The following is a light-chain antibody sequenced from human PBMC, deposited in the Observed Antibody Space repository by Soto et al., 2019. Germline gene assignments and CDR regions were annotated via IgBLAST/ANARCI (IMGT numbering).Light chain of an antibody. CDR3: CSYATSTTYV. Sequence: QSVLTQPASVSGSPGQSITISCIGTSSDVGNYNVVSWYQHHPGKAPKLMIYEGSKRPSGVSSRFSGSKSGNTASLTISGLQAEDEADYYCCSYATSTTYVFGTGTKLTVL. CDR1: SSDVGNYNV. J-gene: IGLJ1*01. V-gene: IGLV2-23*01. CDR2: EGS.